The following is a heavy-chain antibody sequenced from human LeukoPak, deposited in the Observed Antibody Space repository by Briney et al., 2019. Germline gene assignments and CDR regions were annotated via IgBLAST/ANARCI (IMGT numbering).Heavy chain of an antibody. D-gene: IGHD3-10*01. Sequence: SETLSLTCTVSGGSISSYYWSWIRQPPGKGLEWIGYIYYSGSTNYNPSLKSRVTISVDTSKHQFSLKLSSVTAADTAVYYCARIVRGVIAYYFDYWGQGTLVTVSS. V-gene: IGHV4-59*01. CDR3: ARIVRGVIAYYFDY. CDR2: IYYSGST. CDR1: GGSISSYY. J-gene: IGHJ4*02.